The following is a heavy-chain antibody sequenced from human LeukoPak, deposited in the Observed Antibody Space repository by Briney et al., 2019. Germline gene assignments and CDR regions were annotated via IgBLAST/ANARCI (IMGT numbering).Heavy chain of an antibody. D-gene: IGHD2-2*01. CDR2: INPDGSST. V-gene: IGHV3-74*01. CDR3: VRLYCDTTNCYGRFDP. Sequence: GGSLRLSCVASEFTFSRYWMHWVRQPPGEGLVWVSRINPDGSSTSYADSVKGRFTISRDNAKNTLYLQMNSLRAEDTAVYYCVRLYCDTTNCYGRFDPWGQGALVSVSS. J-gene: IGHJ5*02. CDR1: EFTFSRYW.